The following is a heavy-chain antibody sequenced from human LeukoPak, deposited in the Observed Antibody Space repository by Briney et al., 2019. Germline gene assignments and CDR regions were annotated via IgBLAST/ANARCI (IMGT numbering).Heavy chain of an antibody. CDR1: GGSISSYY. CDR3: ARGGGIRDAFDI. J-gene: IGHJ3*02. Sequence: SDTLSLTCIVSGGSISSYYWSWIRQPPGQGLEGIGYIYYSGNTDYNPSLKSRVTISVDTSKNQFSLKLSSVTAADTAVYYCARGGGIRDAFDIWGQGTMVTVSS. D-gene: IGHD1-26*01. V-gene: IGHV4-59*08. CDR2: IYYSGNT.